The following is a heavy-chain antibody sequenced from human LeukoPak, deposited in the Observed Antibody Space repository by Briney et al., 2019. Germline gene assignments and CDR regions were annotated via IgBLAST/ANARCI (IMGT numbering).Heavy chain of an antibody. CDR2: IIPIFGTA. Sequence: ASVKVSCKASGGTFSSYAISWVRQAPGQGLEWMGGIIPIFGTADYAQKFQGRVTITADESTSTAYMELNSLRSEDTAVYYCARDPSMIRGENTPYFDYWGQGTLVTVSS. V-gene: IGHV1-69*13. CDR3: ARDPSMIRGENTPYFDY. CDR1: GGTFSSYA. J-gene: IGHJ4*02. D-gene: IGHD3-10*01.